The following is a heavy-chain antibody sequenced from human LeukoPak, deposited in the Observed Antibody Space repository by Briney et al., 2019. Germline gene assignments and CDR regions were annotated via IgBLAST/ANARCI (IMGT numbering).Heavy chain of an antibody. CDR1: GFTFSSYS. D-gene: IGHD3-22*01. J-gene: IGHJ3*02. CDR2: ISSRSSYI. V-gene: IGHV3-21*01. Sequence: GGSLRLSCAASGFTFSSYSMNWVRQAPGKGLEWVSSISSRSSYIYYADSVKGRFTISRDNAKNSLYLQMDSLRAEDTAVYYCARDRGRTYYYDSSGHSDAFDIWGQGTMVTVSS. CDR3: ARDRGRTYYYDSSGHSDAFDI.